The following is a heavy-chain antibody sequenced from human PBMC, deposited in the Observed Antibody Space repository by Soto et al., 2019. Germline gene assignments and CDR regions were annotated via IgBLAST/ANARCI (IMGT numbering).Heavy chain of an antibody. CDR1: GFTFDDYT. V-gene: IGHV3-43*01. Sequence: EVQLVESGGVVVQPGGSLRLSCAASGFTFDDYTMHWVRQAPGKGLEWVSLISWDGGSTYYADSVKGRFTISRDNSKNSLYLQMNSLRTEDTALYYCAKDQGIIAAAGVGMDVWGQGTTVTVSS. J-gene: IGHJ6*02. CDR3: AKDQGIIAAAGVGMDV. D-gene: IGHD6-13*01. CDR2: ISWDGGST.